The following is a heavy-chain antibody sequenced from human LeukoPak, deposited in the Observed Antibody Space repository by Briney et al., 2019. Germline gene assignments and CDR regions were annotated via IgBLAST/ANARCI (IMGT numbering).Heavy chain of an antibody. CDR2: INPNSGGT. CDR3: ASTPYDFWSGAFDY. V-gene: IGHV1-2*02. J-gene: IGHJ4*02. Sequence: ASVKVSCKASGYTFTGYYMHRVRQAPGQGLEWMGWINPNSGGTNYAQKFQGRVTMTRDTSISTAYMELSRLRSDDTAVYYCASTPYDFWSGAFDYWGQGTLVTVPS. CDR1: GYTFTGYY. D-gene: IGHD3/OR15-3a*01.